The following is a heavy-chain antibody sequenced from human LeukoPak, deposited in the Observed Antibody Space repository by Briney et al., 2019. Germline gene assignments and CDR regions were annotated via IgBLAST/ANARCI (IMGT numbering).Heavy chain of an antibody. Sequence: GGSLRLSCAASGFTFSSYSMNWVRQAPGKGLEWVSSISSSSSYIYYADSVKGRFTISRDNAKKSLYLQMNSLRVEDAAVYYCARAYSERYGLGYYYMDVWGKGTTVTVSS. CDR2: ISSSSSYI. J-gene: IGHJ6*03. D-gene: IGHD1-26*01. V-gene: IGHV3-21*01. CDR1: GFTFSSYS. CDR3: ARAYSERYGLGYYYMDV.